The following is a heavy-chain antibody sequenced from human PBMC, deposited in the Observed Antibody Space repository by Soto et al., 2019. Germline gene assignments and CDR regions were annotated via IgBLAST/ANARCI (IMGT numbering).Heavy chain of an antibody. Sequence: EVHLVESGGRLVKPGGSLRLSCAVSGFTFSSCTMNWVRQAPGKGLEWVSSISPSSGHIYYADSVKGRFTISRDNAKNSLFLQMNSLRGEDTAVYYCSGCSGGACHKNYGMDVWGQGTTVTVSS. CDR2: ISPSSGHI. D-gene: IGHD2-15*01. V-gene: IGHV3-21*06. J-gene: IGHJ6*02. CDR3: SGCSGGACHKNYGMDV. CDR1: GFTFSSCT.